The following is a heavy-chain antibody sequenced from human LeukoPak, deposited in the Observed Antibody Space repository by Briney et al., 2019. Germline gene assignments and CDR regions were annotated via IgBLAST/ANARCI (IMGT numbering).Heavy chain of an antibody. V-gene: IGHV1-24*01. CDR1: GYTLTELS. CDR2: FDPEDGET. Sequence: GASVKVSCKVSGYTLTELSMHWVRQAPGKGLEWMGGFDPEDGETIYAQKFQGRVTMTEDTSTGTAYMELSSLRSEDTAVYYCARDEDDDFWSGYSFDYWGQGTLVTVSS. J-gene: IGHJ4*02. CDR3: ARDEDDDFWSGYSFDY. D-gene: IGHD3-3*01.